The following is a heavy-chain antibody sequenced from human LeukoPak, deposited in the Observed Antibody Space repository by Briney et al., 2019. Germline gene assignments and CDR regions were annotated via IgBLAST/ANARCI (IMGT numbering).Heavy chain of an antibody. CDR3: ARGLDYYDSSGYYYPYDY. CDR2: ISAYNGIT. V-gene: IGHV1-18*01. J-gene: IGHJ4*02. Sequence: ASVKVSCKASGYTFTSYGISWVRQAPGQGLEWMGWISAYNGITNYAQKLQGRVTMTTDTSTSTAYMELRSLRSDDTAVYYCARGLDYYDSSGYYYPYDYWGQGTLVTVSS. CDR1: GYTFTSYG. D-gene: IGHD3-22*01.